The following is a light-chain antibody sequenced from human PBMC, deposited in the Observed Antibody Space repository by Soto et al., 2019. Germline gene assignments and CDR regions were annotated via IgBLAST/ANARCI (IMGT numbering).Light chain of an antibody. CDR1: QSVFSN. CDR2: GAS. J-gene: IGKJ1*01. CDR3: QQYNDWPRT. V-gene: IGKV3-15*01. Sequence: EIVMTQSPATLSVSPGERATLSCRASQSVFSNLAWYQQKPGQAPGLLIYGASTRATGIPARFSGSGSGTQFTLTISSLKSEDFAVYYCQQYNDWPRTFGQGTKVEIK.